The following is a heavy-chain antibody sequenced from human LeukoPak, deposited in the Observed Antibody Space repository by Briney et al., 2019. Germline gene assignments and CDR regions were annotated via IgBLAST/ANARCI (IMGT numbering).Heavy chain of an antibody. CDR3: ARWKRGYSGYDQSGLDY. Sequence: GGSLRLSCAASGFTFSSYEMNWVRQAPGKGLEWVSSISSSSSYIYYADSVKGRFTISRDNAKNSLYLQMNSLRAEDTAVYYCARWKRGYSGYDQSGLDYWGQGTLVTVSS. V-gene: IGHV3-21*01. J-gene: IGHJ4*02. D-gene: IGHD5-12*01. CDR2: ISSSSSYI. CDR1: GFTFSSYE.